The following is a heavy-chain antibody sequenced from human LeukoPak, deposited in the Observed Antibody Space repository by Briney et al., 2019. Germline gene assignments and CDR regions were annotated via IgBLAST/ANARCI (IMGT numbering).Heavy chain of an antibody. CDR1: GFTFDDYA. D-gene: IGHD1-26*01. V-gene: IGHV3-9*01. Sequence: GGSLRLSCAASGFTFDDYAMHWVRQAPGKGLEWVSGISWNSGSIGYADSVKGRFTISRDNAKNSLYLQMNSLRAEDTALYCCAKDVGSGSYFIDYWGQGTLVTVSS. CDR3: AKDVGSGSYFIDY. J-gene: IGHJ4*02. CDR2: ISWNSGSI.